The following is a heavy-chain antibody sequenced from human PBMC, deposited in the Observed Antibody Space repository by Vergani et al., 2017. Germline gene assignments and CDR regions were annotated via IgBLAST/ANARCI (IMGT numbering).Heavy chain of an antibody. CDR3: ARIVGNYYYYYGMDV. J-gene: IGHJ6*02. CDR2: INHSGST. CDR1: GGSFSGYY. D-gene: IGHD2-15*01. V-gene: IGHV4-34*01. Sequence: QVQLQQWGAGLLKPSETLSLTCAVYGGSFSGYYWSWIRQPPGKGLEWIGEINHSGSTNYNPSLKSRVTISVDMSKNQFSLKLSSVTAADTAVYYCARIVGNYYYYYGMDVWGQGTTVTVSS.